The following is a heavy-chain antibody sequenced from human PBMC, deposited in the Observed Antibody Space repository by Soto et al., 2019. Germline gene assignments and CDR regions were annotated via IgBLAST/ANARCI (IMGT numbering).Heavy chain of an antibody. CDR3: ARDWGITIFGVVIRTSYGMDV. Sequence: RASVKVSCKASGYTFTGYYMHWVRQAPGQGLEWMGWINPNSGGTNYAQKFQGRVTMTRDTSISTAYMELSRLRSDDTAVYYCARDWGITIFGVVIRTSYGMDVWGQGTTVTVSS. CDR2: INPNSGGT. D-gene: IGHD3-3*01. CDR1: GYTFTGYY. J-gene: IGHJ6*02. V-gene: IGHV1-2*02.